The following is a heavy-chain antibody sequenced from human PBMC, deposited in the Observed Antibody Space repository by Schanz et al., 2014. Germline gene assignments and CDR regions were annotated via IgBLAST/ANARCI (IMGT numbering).Heavy chain of an antibody. J-gene: IGHJ4*02. CDR2: IKQDESER. CDR3: AKDPSYGSDWVKYLGH. Sequence: EVQLVESGGGLIQPGGSLRLSCAVSGFTVNTNYMSWVRQAPGKGLEWVANIKQDESERSYVDSVKGRFTISRDNAKNSLYLQMNSLRAEDTAVYYCAKDPSYGSDWVKYLGHWGQGTLVTVSS. V-gene: IGHV3-7*01. CDR1: GFTVNTNY. D-gene: IGHD1-26*01.